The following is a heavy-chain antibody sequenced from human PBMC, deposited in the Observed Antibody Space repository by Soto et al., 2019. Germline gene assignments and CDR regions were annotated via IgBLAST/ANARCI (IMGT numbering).Heavy chain of an antibody. J-gene: IGHJ6*02. V-gene: IGHV1-69*13. Sequence: SVKVSCNASGGPFSSYAISWLRQVPGQGLEWLGGIIPIFGTANYAQKFQGRVTITAVESTSTAYMELSSLSSEETAVYYCASLGCSSTSCYSQDYYYYYGMDVWGQGTKVTVSS. CDR3: ASLGCSSTSCYSQDYYYYYGMDV. CDR1: GGPFSSYA. D-gene: IGHD2-2*02. CDR2: IIPIFGTA.